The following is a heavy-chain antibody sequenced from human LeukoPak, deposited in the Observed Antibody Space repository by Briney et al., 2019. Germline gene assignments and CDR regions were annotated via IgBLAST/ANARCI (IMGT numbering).Heavy chain of an antibody. CDR2: IYTSGST. D-gene: IGHD3-3*01. CDR1: GGSISSGSYY. J-gene: IGHJ3*02. Sequence: KPSQTLSLTCTVSGGSISSGSYYWSWIRQPAGKGLGWIGRIYTSGSTNYNPSLKSRVTISVDTSKNQFSLKLSSVTAADTAVYYCARDPRYEFWSGLDAFDIWGQGTMVTVSS. V-gene: IGHV4-61*02. CDR3: ARDPRYEFWSGLDAFDI.